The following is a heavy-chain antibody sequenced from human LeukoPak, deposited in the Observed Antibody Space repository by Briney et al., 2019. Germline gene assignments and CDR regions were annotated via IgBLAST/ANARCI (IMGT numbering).Heavy chain of an antibody. Sequence: SGTLSLTCTVSGGSLTGYYWNWIRQPAGKGLEWIGRIYASGSTNYYPTLESRVTISLDTSKNQFSLKLTSVTAADTAVYYCARHSRGGGDFDYWGQGTLVTVSS. CDR2: IYASGST. V-gene: IGHV4-4*07. CDR3: ARHSRGGGDFDY. D-gene: IGHD3-16*01. CDR1: GGSLTGYY. J-gene: IGHJ4*02.